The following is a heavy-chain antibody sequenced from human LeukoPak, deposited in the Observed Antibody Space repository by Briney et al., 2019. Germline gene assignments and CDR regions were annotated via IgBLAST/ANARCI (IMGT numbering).Heavy chain of an antibody. V-gene: IGHV3-9*01. CDR2: IGWNSGSI. D-gene: IGHD3-16*01. Sequence: GGSLRLSCAASGFTFNDYAMHWVRQAPGKGLEWVSGIGWNSGSIGYADSVKGRFTISRDNAKNSLYLQMNSLRAEDTALYYCAKPGGEWGQGTLVTVSS. CDR3: AKPGGE. CDR1: GFTFNDYA. J-gene: IGHJ4*02.